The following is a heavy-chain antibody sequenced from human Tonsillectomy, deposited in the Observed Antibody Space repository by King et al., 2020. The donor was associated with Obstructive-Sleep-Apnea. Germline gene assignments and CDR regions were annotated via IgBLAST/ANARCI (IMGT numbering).Heavy chain of an antibody. J-gene: IGHJ4*02. CDR1: GFTFDDYA. V-gene: IGHV3-9*01. CDR2: ISWNSGSI. D-gene: IGHD2-2*01. CDR3: AKEKGIYCSSTSCPFDY. Sequence: VQLVESGGGLVQPGRSLRLSCAASGFTFDDYAMHWVRQAPGKGLEWVSGISWNSGSIGYADSVKGRFTISRDNAKNSLYLQMNSLRAEDTALYYCAKEKGIYCSSTSCPFDYWGQGTLVTVSS.